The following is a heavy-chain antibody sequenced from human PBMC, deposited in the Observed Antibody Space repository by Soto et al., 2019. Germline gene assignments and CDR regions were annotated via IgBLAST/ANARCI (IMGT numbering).Heavy chain of an antibody. D-gene: IGHD2-15*01. Sequence: PSETLSLTGAVSGGSIRRAGYSWSWIPQPPGKGLEWIGYIYHSGGTYYNPSLKSRVTISVDRSKNQFSLKLSSVTAADTAVYYCARVGYCSGGSCPDDAFDIWGQGTMVTVSS. CDR2: IYHSGGT. J-gene: IGHJ3*02. CDR1: GGSIRRAGYS. V-gene: IGHV4-30-2*01. CDR3: ARVGYCSGGSCPDDAFDI.